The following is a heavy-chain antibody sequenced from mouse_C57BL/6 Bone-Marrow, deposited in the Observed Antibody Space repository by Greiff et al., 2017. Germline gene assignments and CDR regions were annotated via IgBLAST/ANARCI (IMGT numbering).Heavy chain of an antibody. J-gene: IGHJ1*03. V-gene: IGHV3-1*01. CDR2: INYSGST. CDR3: AREIYYYGSSHWYFDV. CDR1: GYSITSGYD. Sequence: EVQLQESGPGMVKPSQSLSLTCTVTGYSITSGYDWHWIRHFPGNKLEWMGYINYSGSTNYNPSLKSRISVTHDTSKNHFFLKLNSVTTDDTATYYCAREIYYYGSSHWYFDVWGTGTTVTVSS. D-gene: IGHD1-1*01.